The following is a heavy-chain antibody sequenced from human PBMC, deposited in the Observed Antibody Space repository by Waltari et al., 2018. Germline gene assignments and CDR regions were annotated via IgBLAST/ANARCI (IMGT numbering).Heavy chain of an antibody. Sequence: EVQLLESGGGLVQPGGSLRLSCAVSGITFSAYAMSWVRQAPGKGLVWVSGINDGGVSTYYADSVKGRFTISRDNSRKMLFLQMSGLRAEDTAIYYCAKETLRWFDYWGQGTLVAVSS. CDR3: AKETLRWFDY. D-gene: IGHD5-12*01. J-gene: IGHJ4*02. CDR2: INDGGVST. CDR1: GITFSAYA. V-gene: IGHV3-23*01.